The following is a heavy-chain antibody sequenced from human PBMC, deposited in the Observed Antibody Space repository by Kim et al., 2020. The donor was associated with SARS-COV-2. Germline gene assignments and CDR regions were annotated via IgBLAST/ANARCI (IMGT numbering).Heavy chain of an antibody. D-gene: IGHD3-16*01. J-gene: IGHJ4*01. CDR2: IWYDASYK. Sequence: GGSLRLSCAASGFNFNDHGMHWVRQAPGKGLEWVAVIWYDASYKYYGDSVKGRFTITRDNSKRMVYLQMNSLTAEDTAVYYCARDSGMYVYDLDYWGHGT. CDR3: ARDSGMYVYDLDY. V-gene: IGHV3-33*01. CDR1: GFNFNDHG.